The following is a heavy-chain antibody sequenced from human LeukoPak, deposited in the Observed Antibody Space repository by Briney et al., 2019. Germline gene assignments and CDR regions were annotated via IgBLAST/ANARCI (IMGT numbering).Heavy chain of an antibody. D-gene: IGHD6-13*01. Sequence: SETLSLTCTVSNGSMRSYYWTWIRQPAGKGLERVGRLFDARKVNYNPSLGGRVTMSMDTSKNQFSLRMTSVTAADTAVYYCARGGKRAAKTTYFDYWGQGTLVTVSS. CDR3: ARGGKRAAKTTYFDY. J-gene: IGHJ4*02. V-gene: IGHV4-4*07. CDR1: NGSMRSYY. CDR2: LFDARKV.